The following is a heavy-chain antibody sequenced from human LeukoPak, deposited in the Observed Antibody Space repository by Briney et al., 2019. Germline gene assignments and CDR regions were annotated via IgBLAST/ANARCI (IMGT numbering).Heavy chain of an antibody. CDR1: GFTFDDYA. CDR2: ISWNSGSI. J-gene: IGHJ4*02. Sequence: PGGSLRLSCAASGFTFDDYAMHWVRQAPGKGLEWVSGISWNSGSIGYADSVKGRFTISRDNAKNSLYPQMNSLRAEDTALYYCAKDKGLDTAMVYYFDYWGQGTLVTVSS. D-gene: IGHD5-18*01. CDR3: AKDKGLDTAMVYYFDY. V-gene: IGHV3-9*01.